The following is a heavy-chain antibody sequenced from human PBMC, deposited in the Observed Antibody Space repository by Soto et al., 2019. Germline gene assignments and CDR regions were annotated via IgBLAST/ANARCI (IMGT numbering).Heavy chain of an antibody. Sequence: QVQLVQSGAEVKKPGASVKVSCKASGYTFTSYYMHWVRQAPGQGLEWMGIINPSGGSTSYAQKFQGRVTMTRDTSTSTVYMELSSLRSEDTAVYYCARDGSMGSGSTYGMDVWGQGTTVTVSS. CDR3: ARDGSMGSGSTYGMDV. CDR1: GYTFTSYY. J-gene: IGHJ6*02. CDR2: INPSGGST. V-gene: IGHV1-46*01. D-gene: IGHD3-10*01.